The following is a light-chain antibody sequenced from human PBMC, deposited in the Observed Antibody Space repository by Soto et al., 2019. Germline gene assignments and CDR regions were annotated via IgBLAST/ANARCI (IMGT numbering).Light chain of an antibody. CDR1: QSVSSNF. CDR3: QQYDSSPQT. Sequence: ENVLTQSPGTLSLSPGERATLSCRASQSVSSNFLAWYQQKPGQAPRLLIYGASNRATGIPDRFSGSGSGTDFTLTISRLEPEDFAVYYCQQYDSSPQTFGQGTKVEIK. CDR2: GAS. V-gene: IGKV3-20*01. J-gene: IGKJ1*01.